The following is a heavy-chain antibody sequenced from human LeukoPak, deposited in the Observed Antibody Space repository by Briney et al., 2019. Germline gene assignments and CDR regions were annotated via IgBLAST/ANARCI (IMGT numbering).Heavy chain of an antibody. D-gene: IGHD5-12*01. J-gene: IGHJ6*03. CDR1: GFTFSSYW. CDR2: IKQDGSEK. V-gene: IGHV3-7*01. Sequence: GGSLRLSCAASGFTFSSYWMSWVRQAPGKGLEWVANIKQDGSEKYYVDSVKGRFTISRDNAKNSLYLQMNSLRAEDTAVYYCARDARFDSGDYMDVWGKGTTVTVSS. CDR3: ARDARFDSGDYMDV.